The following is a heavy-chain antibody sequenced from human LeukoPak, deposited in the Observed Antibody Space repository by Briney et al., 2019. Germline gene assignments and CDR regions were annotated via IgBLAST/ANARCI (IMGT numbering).Heavy chain of an antibody. V-gene: IGHV4-34*01. CDR3: ARGPTISETGYFDY. D-gene: IGHD1-1*01. Sequence: SETLSLTCAVYGGSFSTYYWSWIRQSPGKGLEWIAEINHRGDTNYNPSVKSRVTISVDTSKDQFSLKVNSLTAADTAVYYCARGPTISETGYFDYWGQGTLVTVSS. J-gene: IGHJ4*03. CDR1: GGSFSTYY. CDR2: INHRGDT.